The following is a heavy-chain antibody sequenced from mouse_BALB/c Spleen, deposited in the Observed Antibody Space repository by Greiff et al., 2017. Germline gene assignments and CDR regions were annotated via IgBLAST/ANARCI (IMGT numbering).Heavy chain of an antibody. CDR2: ISSGSSTI. J-gene: IGHJ4*01. V-gene: IGHV5-17*02. CDR3: ARKAMDY. CDR1: GFTFSSFG. Sequence: EVQRVESGGGLVQPGGSRKLSCAASGFTFSSFGMHWVRQAPEKGLEWVAYISSGSSTIHYADTVKGRCTISRDNPKNTLFLQMTSLRSEDTAMYYCARKAMDYWGQGTSVTVSS.